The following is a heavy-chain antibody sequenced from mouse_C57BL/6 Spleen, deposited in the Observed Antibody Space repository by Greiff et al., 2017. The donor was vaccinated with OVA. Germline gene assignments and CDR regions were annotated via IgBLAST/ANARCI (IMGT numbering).Heavy chain of an antibody. J-gene: IGHJ4*01. D-gene: IGHD3-2*02. Sequence: VQLVESGPELVKPGASVKISCKASGYAFSSSWMNWVKQRPGKGLEWIGRIYPGDGDTNYNGKFKGKATLTADKSSSTAYMQLSSLTSEDSAVYFCARQLRLRDYYAMDYWGQGTSVTVSS. V-gene: IGHV1-82*01. CDR3: ARQLRLRDYYAMDY. CDR1: GYAFSSSW. CDR2: IYPGDGDT.